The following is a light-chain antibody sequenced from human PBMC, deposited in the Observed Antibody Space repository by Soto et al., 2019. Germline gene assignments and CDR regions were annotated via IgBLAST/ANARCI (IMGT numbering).Light chain of an antibody. CDR3: QHFDDSLT. V-gene: IGKV3-11*01. CDR1: QSVSSY. J-gene: IGKJ4*01. CDR2: DAS. Sequence: EIVLTQSPATLSLSPGERATLSCRASQSVSSYLAWYQQKPGQAPRLLIYDASNRATGIPARFSGSGSGTDFTLTISSLEPEDFAVYYCQHFDDSLTFGGGTKVEIK.